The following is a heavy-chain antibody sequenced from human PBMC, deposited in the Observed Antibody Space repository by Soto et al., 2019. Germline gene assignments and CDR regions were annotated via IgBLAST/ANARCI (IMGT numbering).Heavy chain of an antibody. CDR3: ASGSSSWHDY. CDR2: IWYDGSNK. D-gene: IGHD6-13*01. CDR1: GFTFSSYG. Sequence: VQLVESGGGVVQPGRSLRLSCAASGFTFSSYGMHWVRQAPGKGLEWVAVIWYDGSNKYYADSVKGRFTISRDNSKNTLYLQMNSLRAEDTAVYYCASGSSSWHDYWGQGTLVTVSS. J-gene: IGHJ4*02. V-gene: IGHV3-33*01.